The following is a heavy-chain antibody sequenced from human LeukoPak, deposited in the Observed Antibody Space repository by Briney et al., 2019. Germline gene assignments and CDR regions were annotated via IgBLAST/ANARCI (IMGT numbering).Heavy chain of an antibody. Sequence: PSETLSLTCAVYGVSFSGYYWSWIRQPPGKGLEWIGEINHSGSTNYNPSLKSRVTISVDTSKNQFSLKLSSVTAADTAVYYCASTYGSGSYSTPVFDYWGQGTLVTASS. CDR2: INHSGST. V-gene: IGHV4-34*01. CDR3: ASTYGSGSYSTPVFDY. CDR1: GVSFSGYY. D-gene: IGHD3-10*01. J-gene: IGHJ4*02.